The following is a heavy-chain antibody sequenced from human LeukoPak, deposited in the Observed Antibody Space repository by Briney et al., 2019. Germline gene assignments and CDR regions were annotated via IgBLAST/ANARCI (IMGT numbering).Heavy chain of an antibody. CDR1: GYSFTMSW. V-gene: IGHV5-51*01. D-gene: IGHD5-24*01. CDR2: IYPGDSSI. J-gene: IGHJ3*02. Sequence: GESRKISCKASGYSFTMSWIGWVRQMPGKGLEWMGIIYPGDSSIRYSPSFQGHVAISADKSITTAYLQWSSLKASDTAMYYCARRRDGYNDAFDIWGQGTMITVSS. CDR3: ARRRDGYNDAFDI.